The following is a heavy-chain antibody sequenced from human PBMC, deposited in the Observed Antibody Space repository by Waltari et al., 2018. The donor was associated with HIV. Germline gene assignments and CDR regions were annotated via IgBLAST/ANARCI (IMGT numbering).Heavy chain of an antibody. CDR2: INHSGST. Sequence: QVQLQQWGAGRLKPSETLSLTCAVYGGSFSGYYWSWIRQPPGKGLEWFGEINHSGSTNYNPSLNSPVTISVDTSKNQFSLKRSSVTAADTAVYYCARGGAYYYDSSGIQPSWYFDLWGRGTLVTVSS. D-gene: IGHD3-22*01. CDR3: ARGGAYYYDSSGIQPSWYFDL. J-gene: IGHJ2*01. CDR1: GGSFSGYY. V-gene: IGHV4-34*01.